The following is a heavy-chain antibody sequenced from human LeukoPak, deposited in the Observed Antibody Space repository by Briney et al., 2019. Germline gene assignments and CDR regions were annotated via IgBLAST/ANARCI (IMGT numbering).Heavy chain of an antibody. V-gene: IGHV4-30-4*07. Sequence: PSQTLSLTCAVSGGSISSGGYSWSWIRQPPGKGLEWIGYIYYSGSTYYNPSLKSQVTISVDTSKNQFSLKLSSVTAADTAVYYCARDHFSGIHVDTAMVLPSYVWGKGTTVTVSS. CDR1: GGSISSGGYS. CDR2: IYYSGST. D-gene: IGHD5-18*01. CDR3: ARDHFSGIHVDTAMVLPSYV. J-gene: IGHJ6*04.